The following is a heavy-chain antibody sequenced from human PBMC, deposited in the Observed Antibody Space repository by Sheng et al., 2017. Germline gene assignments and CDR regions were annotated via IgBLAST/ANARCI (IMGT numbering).Heavy chain of an antibody. CDR1: GGTFSSYA. CDR2: IIPIFGTA. CDR3: ARDWRSHCSGGSCHGWFDP. Sequence: QVQLVQSGAEVKKPGSSVKVSCKASGGTFSSYAISWVRQAPGQGLEWMGGIIPIFGTANYAQKFQGRVTITTDESTSTAYMELSSLRSEDTAVYYCARDWRSHCSGGSCHGWFDPWGQGTLVTVSS. J-gene: IGHJ5*02. V-gene: IGHV1-69*05. D-gene: IGHD2-15*01.